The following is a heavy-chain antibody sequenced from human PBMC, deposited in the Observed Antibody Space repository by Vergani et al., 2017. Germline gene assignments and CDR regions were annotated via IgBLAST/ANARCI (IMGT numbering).Heavy chain of an antibody. V-gene: IGHV4-30-4*08. CDR1: GGSISSGDYY. CDR3: ARERDYYDSSGYYFHDAFDI. J-gene: IGHJ3*02. D-gene: IGHD3-22*01. Sequence: QVQLQESGPGLVKPSQTLSLTCTVSGGSISSGDYYWSWIRQPPGKGLEWIAYIYYSGSTYYNPSLKSRVTISADTSKNQFSLNLSSVTAADTAVYYCARERDYYDSSGYYFHDAFDIWGQGTMVTVSS. CDR2: IYYSGST.